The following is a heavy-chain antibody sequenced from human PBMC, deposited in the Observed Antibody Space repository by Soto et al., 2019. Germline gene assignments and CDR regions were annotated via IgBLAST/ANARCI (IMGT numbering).Heavy chain of an antibody. Sequence: GASGKVSCKAPGDTFTSYYLNWVRQAPGQGLEWMGVINPHGGSTKYAQKFQGRITMTRDTSRSAVYMELSSLRSDDTAIYYCARSSGGNFGIIIEGSNWFDPWGQGTLVTVSS. D-gene: IGHD3-3*01. V-gene: IGHV1-46*01. J-gene: IGHJ5*02. CDR1: GDTFTSYY. CDR2: INPHGGST. CDR3: ARSSGGNFGIIIEGSNWFDP.